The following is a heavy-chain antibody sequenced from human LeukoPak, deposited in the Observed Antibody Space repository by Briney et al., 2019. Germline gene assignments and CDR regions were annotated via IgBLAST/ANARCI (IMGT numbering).Heavy chain of an antibody. CDR2: ISAYNGNT. CDR3: ARVGGTWYSSPS. Sequence: ASVKVSCKASGYTFIRYGITWVRQAPGQGLEWMGWISAYNGNTNYAQKFQGRVTMTRDTSTSTVYMELSSLRSEDTAVYYCARVGGTWYSSPSWGQGTLVTVSS. D-gene: IGHD6-13*01. V-gene: IGHV1-18*01. J-gene: IGHJ5*02. CDR1: GYTFIRYG.